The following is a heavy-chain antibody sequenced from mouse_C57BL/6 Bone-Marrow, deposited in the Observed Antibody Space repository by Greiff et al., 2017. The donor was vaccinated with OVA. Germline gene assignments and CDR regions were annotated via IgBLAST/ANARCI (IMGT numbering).Heavy chain of an antibody. CDR1: GYTFTSYW. Sequence: QVQLQQPGAELVKPGASVKMSCKASGYTFTSYWITWVKQRPGQGLEWIGDIYPGSGSTNYNEKFTSKATLTVDTSSSTAYMQLSSLTSEDSAVYYCARRDYYGSSYYFDYWGQGTTLTVSS. J-gene: IGHJ2*01. CDR2: IYPGSGST. V-gene: IGHV1-55*01. D-gene: IGHD1-1*01. CDR3: ARRDYYGSSYYFDY.